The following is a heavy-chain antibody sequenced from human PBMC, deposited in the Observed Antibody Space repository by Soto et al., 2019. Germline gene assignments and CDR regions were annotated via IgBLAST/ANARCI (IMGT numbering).Heavy chain of an antibody. V-gene: IGHV1-69*06. CDR3: ASQVGPEVTASQNTNCFDH. Sequence: SVKVSCKASGGTFSSYAISWVRQAPGQGLEWMGGIIPIFGTANYAQKFQGRVTITADKSTSTAYMELSSLSSEDTAVYYCASQVGPEVTASQNTNCFDHWGQGTLVTVSS. J-gene: IGHJ5*02. CDR2: IIPIFGTA. CDR1: GGTFSSYA. D-gene: IGHD2-21*02.